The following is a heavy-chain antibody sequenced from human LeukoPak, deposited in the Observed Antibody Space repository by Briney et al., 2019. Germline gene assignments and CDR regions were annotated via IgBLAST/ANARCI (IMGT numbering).Heavy chain of an antibody. CDR3: ARDLTDNSSGWTLDAFDI. J-gene: IGHJ3*02. CDR1: GYTFTGYY. Sequence: AAAKVSCKASGYTFTGYYMHSVRNAPVQGHVWMGSINPNSGGTNHAQKLQGRVTITRDTSISTAYMELSRLRSDDTAVYYCARDLTDNSSGWTLDAFDIWGQGTMGTVSS. V-gene: IGHV1-2*02. CDR2: INPNSGGT. D-gene: IGHD6-19*01.